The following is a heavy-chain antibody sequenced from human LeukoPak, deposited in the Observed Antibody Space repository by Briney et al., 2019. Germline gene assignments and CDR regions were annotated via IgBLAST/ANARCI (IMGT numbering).Heavy chain of an antibody. CDR3: ARDRDWSYVGNDDAFDY. V-gene: IGHV1-69*01. D-gene: IGHD1-7*01. CDR1: GGTFSSYA. CDR2: IIPIFGTT. J-gene: IGHJ4*02. Sequence: SVKVSCNASGGTFSSYAITWVRQVPGQGLEWVGGIIPIFGTTNYAQKFQSRVTSTADDSTTTAYMEPSSLRSEDTAVYYCARDRDWSYVGNDDAFDYWGQGTLVTVSS.